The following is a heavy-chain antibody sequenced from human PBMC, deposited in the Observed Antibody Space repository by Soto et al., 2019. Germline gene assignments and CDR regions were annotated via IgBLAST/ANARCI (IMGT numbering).Heavy chain of an antibody. CDR1: GYSISTGFN. Sequence: PSXTLSLTCAVSGYSISTGFNWAXIRQPPGXXXXXXXXXXXXXXXXXXLSLKSRVTISSDASKNQISLKLSSVTAADTALYYCARDWGTGFYQLDSWGQGTLVTVSS. CDR3: ARDWGTGFYQLDS. D-gene: IGHD2-2*01. CDR2: XXXXXXX. V-gene: IGHV4-38-2*02. J-gene: IGHJ4*02.